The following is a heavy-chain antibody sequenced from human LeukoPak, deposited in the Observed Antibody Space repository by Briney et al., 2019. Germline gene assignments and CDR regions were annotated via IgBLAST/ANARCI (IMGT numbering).Heavy chain of an antibody. CDR2: ISWNSGSI. V-gene: IGHV3-9*03. J-gene: IGHJ3*02. CDR3: AKGQNYYDSSGRPDDAFDI. D-gene: IGHD3-22*01. Sequence: GGSLRLSCAASGFTFDDYAMHWVRQAPGKGLEWVSGISWNSGSIGHADSVKGRFTISRDNAKNSLYLQMNSLRAEDMALYYCAKGQNYYDSSGRPDDAFDIWGQGTMVTVSS. CDR1: GFTFDDYA.